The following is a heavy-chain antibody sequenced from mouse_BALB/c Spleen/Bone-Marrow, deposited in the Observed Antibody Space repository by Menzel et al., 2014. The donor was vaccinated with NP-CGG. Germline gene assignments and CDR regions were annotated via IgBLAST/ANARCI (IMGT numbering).Heavy chain of an antibody. CDR2: IYPSDNYT. CDR1: RYTFTSYW. J-gene: IGHJ2*01. CDR3: SRTYEYFDY. V-gene: IGHV1-69*02. Sequence: QVTLKESGAELVRPGASVKLSCKASRYTFTSYWINWVRQRPGQGLEWIGNIYPSDNYTNYNQKFKDKATLTVDKSSSTAYMQLSSPTSEDSAVYYCSRTYEYFDYWGQGTTLTVSS. D-gene: IGHD2-3*01.